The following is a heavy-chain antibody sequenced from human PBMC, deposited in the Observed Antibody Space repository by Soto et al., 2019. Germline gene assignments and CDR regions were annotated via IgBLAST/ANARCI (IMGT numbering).Heavy chain of an antibody. J-gene: IGHJ6*02. CDR1: GFTFSSYW. CDR3: ARDQLVTGIAVAGRSYYYYYGMDV. D-gene: IGHD6-19*01. V-gene: IGHV3-7*01. Sequence: PGGPLRLSCAAPGFTFSSYWMSWVRQAPGKGLEWVANIKQDGSEKYYVDSVKGRFTISRDNAKNSLYLQMNSLRAEDTAVYYCARDQLVTGIAVAGRSYYYYYGMDVWGQGTTVTVSS. CDR2: IKQDGSEK.